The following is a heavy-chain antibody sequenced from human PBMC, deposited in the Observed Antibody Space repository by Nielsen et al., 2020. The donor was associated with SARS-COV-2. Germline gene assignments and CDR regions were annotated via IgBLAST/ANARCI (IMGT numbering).Heavy chain of an antibody. V-gene: IGHV4-59*01. CDR3: ARDVLREKVQGMDV. J-gene: IGHJ6*02. CDR1: GGSISSYY. Sequence: SETLSLTCTVSGGSISSYYWSWIRQPPGKGLEWIGYIYYSGSTNYNPSLKSRVTISVDTSKNQFSLKLSSVTAADTAVYYCARDVLREKVQGMDVWGQGTTVTVSS. D-gene: IGHD1-26*01. CDR2: IYYSGST.